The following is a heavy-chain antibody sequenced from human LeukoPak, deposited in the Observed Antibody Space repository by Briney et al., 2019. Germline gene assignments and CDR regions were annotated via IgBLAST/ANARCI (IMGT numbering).Heavy chain of an antibody. Sequence: PGGSLRLSCAASRFXFSNAWISWVRQAPGKGLEWVGHIKSKTDGGTTDYAAPVKGRFTISRDDSKNTLYLQMNNLKTEDTAVYYCTTDRDYGDYPEYYFDYWGQGTLVTVSS. CDR2: IKSKTDGGTT. V-gene: IGHV3-15*01. CDR3: TTDRDYGDYPEYYFDY. J-gene: IGHJ4*02. CDR1: RFXFSNAW. D-gene: IGHD4-17*01.